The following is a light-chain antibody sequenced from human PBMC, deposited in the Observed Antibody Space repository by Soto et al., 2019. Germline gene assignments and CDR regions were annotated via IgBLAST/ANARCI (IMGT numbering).Light chain of an antibody. CDR1: QSVGSY. CDR2: DAS. J-gene: IGKJ5*01. V-gene: IGKV3-11*01. CDR3: QQRNNWPRIT. Sequence: EVLLTQSPATLSLSPGERATLSCRASQSVGSYLAWYQQKPGQAPRLLIYDASKRATDIPTRFSGSGSGTDCTLTISSLEPEDFAVYYCQQRNNWPRITFGQGTRLEI.